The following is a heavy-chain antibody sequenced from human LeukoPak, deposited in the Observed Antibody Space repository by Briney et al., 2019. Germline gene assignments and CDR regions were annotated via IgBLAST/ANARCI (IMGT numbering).Heavy chain of an antibody. CDR1: RFTFSDYS. J-gene: IGHJ3*02. D-gene: IGHD3-22*01. V-gene: IGHV3-21*01. CDR2: ISSDGSAI. CDR3: VREQFPVTHMKYSDSSGAFDI. Sequence: PGGSLGLSCAASRFTFSDYSMNWVRQAPGKGLEWVSSISSDGSAIFYADSVKGRFTISRDNAKNSLYLQMNSLRAGDTAVYYCVREQFPVTHMKYSDSSGAFDIWGQGTMVTVSS.